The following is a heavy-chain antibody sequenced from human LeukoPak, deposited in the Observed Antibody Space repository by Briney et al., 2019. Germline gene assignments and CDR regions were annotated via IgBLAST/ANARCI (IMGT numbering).Heavy chain of an antibody. Sequence: SVKVSCKASGYTFTSYYMYWVRQAPGQGLELMGIIKPRDGRTIYAQKFQGRVTMTRDTSTSTVYMELSSLRSEDTAVYYCARATATGYSHGYGYWGQGTLVTVSS. CDR3: ARATATGYSHGYGY. V-gene: IGHV1-46*01. CDR1: GYTFTSYY. J-gene: IGHJ4*02. CDR2: IKPRDGRT. D-gene: IGHD5-12*01.